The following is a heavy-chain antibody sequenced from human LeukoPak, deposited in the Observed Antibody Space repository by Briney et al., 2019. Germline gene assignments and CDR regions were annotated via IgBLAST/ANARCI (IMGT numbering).Heavy chain of an antibody. CDR3: ARDLPDSYGYLRADY. CDR2: ISSSSSYI. D-gene: IGHD5-18*01. J-gene: IGHJ4*02. Sequence: PVGSLRLSCAASGSTFSSYSMNWVRQAPGKGLEWVSSISSSSSYIYYADSVRGRFTISRDNAKNSLYLQMNSLRAEDTAVYYCARDLPDSYGYLRADYWGQGTLVTVSS. V-gene: IGHV3-21*01. CDR1: GSTFSSYS.